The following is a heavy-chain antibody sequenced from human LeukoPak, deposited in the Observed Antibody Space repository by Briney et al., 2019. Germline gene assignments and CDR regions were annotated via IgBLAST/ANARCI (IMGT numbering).Heavy chain of an antibody. D-gene: IGHD1-26*01. J-gene: IGHJ6*02. CDR2: ISSSSSYI. V-gene: IGHV3-21*01. CDR1: GFTFSSNS. Sequence: GGSLRLSCAASGFTFSSNSMNWVRQAPGKGLEWVSSISSSSSYIYYADSVKGRFTISRDNAKNSLYLQMNSLRAEDTAVYYCARISGSYYEYDYYGMDVWGQGTTVTVSS. CDR3: ARISGSYYEYDYYGMDV.